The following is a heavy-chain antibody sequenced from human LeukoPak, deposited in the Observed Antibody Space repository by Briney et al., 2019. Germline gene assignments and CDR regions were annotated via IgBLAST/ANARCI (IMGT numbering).Heavy chain of an antibody. Sequence: SVKVSCKASGGTFINYAISWVRQAPGQGLEWMGGIIPIFGAANYAQKFQGRVTITADESTSTAYMELSSLRSEDTAVYYCASPLCRDGYNCPLDYWGQGTLVTVSS. CDR2: IIPIFGAA. CDR3: ASPLCRDGYNCPLDY. V-gene: IGHV1-69*13. J-gene: IGHJ4*02. CDR1: GGTFINYA. D-gene: IGHD5-24*01.